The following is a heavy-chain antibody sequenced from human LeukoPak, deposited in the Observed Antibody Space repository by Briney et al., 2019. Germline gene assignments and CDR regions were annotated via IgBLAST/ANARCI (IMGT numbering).Heavy chain of an antibody. CDR2: ISSNGGST. D-gene: IGHD2-15*01. Sequence: GGSLRLSCSASGFTFSSYAMHWVRQAPGKGLEYVSAISSNGGSTYYADSVKGRFTISRDNSKNTLYLQMSSLRAEDTAVYYCAKDGYCSGGSCYYYYGMDVWGQGTTVTVSS. V-gene: IGHV3-64D*06. CDR1: GFTFSSYA. CDR3: AKDGYCSGGSCYYYYGMDV. J-gene: IGHJ6*02.